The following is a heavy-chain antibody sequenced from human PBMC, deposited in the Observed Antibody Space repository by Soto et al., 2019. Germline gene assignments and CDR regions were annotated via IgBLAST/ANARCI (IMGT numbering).Heavy chain of an antibody. Sequence: GGSLRLSCAASGFTFSSYAMSWVRQAPGKGLEWVSAISGSGGSTYYADSVKGRLTISRDNSKNTLYLQMNSLRAEDTAVYYCAKYRQGVRGLIALFDYSTHGALVTVSS. CDR3: AKYRQGVRGLIALFDY. CDR2: ISGSGGST. D-gene: IGHD3-10*01. V-gene: IGHV3-23*01. CDR1: GFTFSSYA. J-gene: IGHJ4*01.